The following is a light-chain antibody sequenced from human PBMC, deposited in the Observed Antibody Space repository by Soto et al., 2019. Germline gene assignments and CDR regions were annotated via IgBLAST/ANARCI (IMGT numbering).Light chain of an antibody. CDR3: ASFTRSVTVV. CDR1: SSDVGGYNY. Sequence: QSVLTQPASVSGSPGQSITISCAGTSSDVGGYNYVSWYQQHPGKVPRLIISDVNKRPSGVSDRFSGSKSGNTASLTISGHQAEDEADYYCASFTRSVTVVFGGGTLLTVL. J-gene: IGLJ2*01. V-gene: IGLV2-14*03. CDR2: DVN.